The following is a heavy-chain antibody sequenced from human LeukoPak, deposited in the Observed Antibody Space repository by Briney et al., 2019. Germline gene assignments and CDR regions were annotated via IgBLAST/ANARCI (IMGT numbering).Heavy chain of an antibody. Sequence: PGGSLRPSCAASGFTFSRYGMHWVRQAPGKGLEWVTSISYDGSNKYYADSVKGRFTISRDNAKNSLFLQMNSLRAEDTAFYYCANGHCSDNTCPFDYWGHGTLVTASS. CDR3: ANGHCSDNTCPFDY. V-gene: IGHV3-30*04. CDR2: ISYDGSNK. CDR1: GFTFSRYG. J-gene: IGHJ4*01. D-gene: IGHD2-15*01.